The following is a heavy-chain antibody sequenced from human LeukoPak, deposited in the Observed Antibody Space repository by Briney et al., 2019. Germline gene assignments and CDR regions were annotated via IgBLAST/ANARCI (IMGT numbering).Heavy chain of an antibody. V-gene: IGHV3-23*01. D-gene: IGHD1-26*01. Sequence: GGSLRLSCAASGLTFSSYAMSWVRQAPGKGLEWVSAISGSGGSTYYADSVKGRFTISRDNSKNTLYLQMNSLRAEDTAVYYCAKDLSGLGDFDYWGQGTLVTVSS. CDR1: GLTFSSYA. CDR3: AKDLSGLGDFDY. CDR2: ISGSGGST. J-gene: IGHJ4*02.